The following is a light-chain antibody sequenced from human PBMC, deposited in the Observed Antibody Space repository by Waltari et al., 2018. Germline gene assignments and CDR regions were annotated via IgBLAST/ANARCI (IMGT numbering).Light chain of an antibody. Sequence: EIVLTQSQGPLSLSPGERATLSCRASQSVSNNYLARYQQKPGQAPRLLMYVASTRATGIPDRFSGSGSVTDFTLTISRLEPEDFAVYYCQQYVTSLYTFGQGTKLEIK. V-gene: IGKV3-20*01. CDR1: QSVSNNY. J-gene: IGKJ2*01. CDR3: QQYVTSLYT. CDR2: VAS.